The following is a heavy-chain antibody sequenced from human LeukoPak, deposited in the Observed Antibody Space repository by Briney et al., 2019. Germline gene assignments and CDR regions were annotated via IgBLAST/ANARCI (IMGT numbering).Heavy chain of an antibody. J-gene: IGHJ4*01. CDR3: PRDYDSSGYYWGY. Sequence: SETLSLTRTVSGGSISSYYWSWIRQPPGKGLEWIGYIYYSGSTNYNTSLQSRPTISVDTSKNQFSLKLSSVTAPDSAVYYCPRDYDSSGYYWGYWGQGTLVTVSS. D-gene: IGHD3-22*01. CDR1: GGSISSYY. CDR2: IYYSGST. V-gene: IGHV4-59*01.